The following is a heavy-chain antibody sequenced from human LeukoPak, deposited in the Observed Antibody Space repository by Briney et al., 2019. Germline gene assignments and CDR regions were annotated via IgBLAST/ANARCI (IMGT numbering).Heavy chain of an antibody. J-gene: IGHJ3*02. CDR1: GGSISSYY. CDR2: IYYSGNT. Sequence: SETLSLTCTVSGGSISSYYWNWIRQPPGRGLEWIGSIYYSGNTNYNPSLKSRVTMSVDPSKNQFSLELSAVTAADTAVYYCAGRDRDALDIWGQGTMVTVSS. D-gene: IGHD3-22*01. CDR3: AGRDRDALDI. V-gene: IGHV4-59*08.